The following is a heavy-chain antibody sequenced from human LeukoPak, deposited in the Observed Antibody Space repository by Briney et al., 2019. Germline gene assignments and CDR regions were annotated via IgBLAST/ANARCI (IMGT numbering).Heavy chain of an antibody. V-gene: IGHV4-59*08. CDR1: GGSIISHY. CDR2: VYYSGRT. Sequence: SETLSLTCTVSGGSIISHYWSWMRQPPGKGLEWIGFVYYSGRTRYNPSLQSRLTMSVDTSENDFSLKLTSVTAADTAVYYCARLDCISDTCYNYWALGALVTVSS. J-gene: IGHJ4*02. CDR3: ARLDCISDTCYNY. D-gene: IGHD2-21*01.